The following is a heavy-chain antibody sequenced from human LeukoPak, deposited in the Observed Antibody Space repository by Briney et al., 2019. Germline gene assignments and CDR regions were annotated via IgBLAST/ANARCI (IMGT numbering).Heavy chain of an antibody. D-gene: IGHD1-1*01. CDR3: ARVTTGFVWYLDY. Sequence: PSETLSLTCAVYGGSFSGYYWSWIRQPPGKGLEWIGEINHSGSTNYNPSLKSRVTISVDTSKNQFSVKLSSVTAADTAVYYCARVTTGFVWYLDYWGQGTLVTVSS. J-gene: IGHJ4*02. CDR2: INHSGST. CDR1: GGSFSGYY. V-gene: IGHV4-34*01.